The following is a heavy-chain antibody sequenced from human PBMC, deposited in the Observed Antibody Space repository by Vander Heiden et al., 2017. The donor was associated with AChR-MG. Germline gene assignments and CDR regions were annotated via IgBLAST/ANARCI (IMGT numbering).Heavy chain of an antibody. CDR1: GGPFSSYA. Sequence: QVQLVQSGAEVKTPGSSVKVSCKASGGPFSSYAISWVRQAPGQGLEWMGGIIPIFGTANYAQKFQGRVTITADESTSTAYMELSSLRSEDTAVYYCARAVAYCGGDCYVTKFDYWGQGTLVTVSS. V-gene: IGHV1-69*01. CDR3: ARAVAYCGGDCYVTKFDY. D-gene: IGHD2-21*02. J-gene: IGHJ4*02. CDR2: IIPIFGTA.